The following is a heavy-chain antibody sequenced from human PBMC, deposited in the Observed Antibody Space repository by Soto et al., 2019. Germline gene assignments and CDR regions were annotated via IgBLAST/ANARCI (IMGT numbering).Heavy chain of an antibody. CDR2: IIPIFGTA. V-gene: IGHV1-69*13. Sequence: AASVKVSCKASGGTFSSYAISWVRQAPGQGLEWMGGIIPIFGTANYAQKFQGRVTITADESTSTAYMELSSLRSEDTAVYYCARGGPITIFGVVINLASDINYYYYGMDVWGQGTTVTVSS. CDR3: ARGGPITIFGVVINLASDINYYYYGMDV. J-gene: IGHJ6*02. D-gene: IGHD3-3*01. CDR1: GGTFSSYA.